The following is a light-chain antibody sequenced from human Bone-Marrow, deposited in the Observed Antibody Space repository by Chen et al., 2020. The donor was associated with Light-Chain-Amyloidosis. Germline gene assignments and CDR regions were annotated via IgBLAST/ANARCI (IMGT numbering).Light chain of an antibody. Sequence: DIQMTQSPSSLSASVGDRVTITCRASQGIASYLAWYQQKPGKVPKLLIYAATTLQSGVPSRFSGSGSGADFTLTISGLQPEDVATYYCQNYNSAPRAFGQGTKVEI. CDR3: QNYNSAPRA. J-gene: IGKJ1*01. CDR2: AAT. CDR1: QGIASY. V-gene: IGKV1-27*01.